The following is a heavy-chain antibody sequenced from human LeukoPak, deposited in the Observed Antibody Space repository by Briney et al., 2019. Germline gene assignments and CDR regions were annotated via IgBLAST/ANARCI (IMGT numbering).Heavy chain of an antibody. J-gene: IGHJ4*02. CDR3: ASLGYCTNGVCYQGTSFDY. Sequence: GASVKVSCMASGGTFSSYAISWVRQAPGQGLEWMGRIIPIFGIANYAQEFQGRVTITADKSTSTAYMELSSLRSEDTAVYYCASLGYCTNGVCYQGTSFDYWGQGTLVTVSS. CDR1: GGTFSSYA. V-gene: IGHV1-69*04. D-gene: IGHD2-8*01. CDR2: IIPIFGIA.